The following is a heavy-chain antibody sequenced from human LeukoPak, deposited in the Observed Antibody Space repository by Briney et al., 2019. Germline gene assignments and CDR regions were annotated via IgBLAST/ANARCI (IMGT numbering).Heavy chain of an antibody. Sequence: GGSLRLSCAASGFTFSSYSMNWVRQAPGKGLEWVSSISSSSSYIYYADSVKGRFTISRDNAKNSLYLQMNSLRAEGMAVYYCARDRVSSSWYAPDLFDYWGQGTLVTVSS. J-gene: IGHJ4*02. D-gene: IGHD6-13*01. CDR1: GFTFSSYS. CDR3: ARDRVSSSWYAPDLFDY. CDR2: ISSSSSYI. V-gene: IGHV3-21*01.